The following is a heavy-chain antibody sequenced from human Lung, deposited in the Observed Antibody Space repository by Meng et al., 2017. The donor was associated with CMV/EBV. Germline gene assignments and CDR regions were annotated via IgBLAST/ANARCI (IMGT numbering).Heavy chain of an antibody. V-gene: IGHV1-8*01. CDR2: MNPNSGNT. CDR1: GDMFTTYD. CDR3: ARTRIEVEPDGRKIKYYNYGMDV. D-gene: IGHD2-2*01. Sequence: ASVKVSCKASGDMFTTYDINWVRQATGQGLEWMGWMNPNSGNTGYAQKFQGRVTLTRVTSISTAYMELISLTSDDTAVYYCARTRIEVEPDGRKIKYYNYGMDVWGQGTTVTGSS. J-gene: IGHJ6*02.